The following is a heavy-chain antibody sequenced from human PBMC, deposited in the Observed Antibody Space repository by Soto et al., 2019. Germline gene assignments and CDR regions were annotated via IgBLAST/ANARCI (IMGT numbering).Heavy chain of an antibody. J-gene: IGHJ6*02. Sequence: QVQLQESGPGLVKPSQTLSLTCTVSGGSISSGGYYWSWIRQHPGKGLEWIGYIYYSGSTYYNPSRKSRVTISVDTSKNQFSLKLSSMTAADTAVYYCARELRFGEDYYGMDVWGQGTTVTVSS. CDR1: GGSISSGGYY. CDR3: ARELRFGEDYYGMDV. V-gene: IGHV4-31*03. CDR2: IYYSGST. D-gene: IGHD3-10*01.